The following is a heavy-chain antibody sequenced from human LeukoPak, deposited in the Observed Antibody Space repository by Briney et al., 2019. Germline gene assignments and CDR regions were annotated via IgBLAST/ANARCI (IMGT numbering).Heavy chain of an antibody. V-gene: IGHV4-39*01. Sequence: MTSETLSLTCTVSGGSISSSSYYWGWIRQPPGKGLEWIGSIYYSGSTYYNPSLKSRVTISVDTSKNQFSLKLSSVTAADTAVYYCARHYDILTDNWLDPWGQGTLVTVSS. CDR1: GGSISSSSYY. CDR2: IYYSGST. D-gene: IGHD3-9*01. CDR3: ARHYDILTDNWLDP. J-gene: IGHJ5*02.